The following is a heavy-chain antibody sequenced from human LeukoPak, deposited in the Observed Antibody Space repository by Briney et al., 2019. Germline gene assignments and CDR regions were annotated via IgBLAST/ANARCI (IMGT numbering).Heavy chain of an antibody. V-gene: IGHV1-2*02. D-gene: IGHD6-13*01. CDR1: GYTFTGYY. J-gene: IGHJ4*02. CDR2: INPNSGGT. Sequence: GASVKVSCKASGYTFTGYYMHWVRQAPGQGLEWMGWINPNSGGTNYAQKFQGRVTMTRDTSISTAYMELSRLRSDDTAVYYCARPGYSSSLRYFWFDYWGQGTLVTVSS. CDR3: ARPGYSSSLRYFWFDY.